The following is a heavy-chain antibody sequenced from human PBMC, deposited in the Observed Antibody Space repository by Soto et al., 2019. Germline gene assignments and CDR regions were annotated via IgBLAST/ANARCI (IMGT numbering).Heavy chain of an antibody. CDR1: GYSISSSNW. J-gene: IGHJ4*02. Sequence: QVQLQESGPGLVKPSDTLSLTCAVSGYSISSSNWWGWIRQPPGKGLEWIGYIYYSGTTYYNPSLRSRVTMSVATSKNQFSLKLTSVTAVDTAVYYCARGEIPGPIDYWGQGTLVTVSS. CDR3: ARGEIPGPIDY. CDR2: IYYSGTT. D-gene: IGHD1-26*01. V-gene: IGHV4-28*03.